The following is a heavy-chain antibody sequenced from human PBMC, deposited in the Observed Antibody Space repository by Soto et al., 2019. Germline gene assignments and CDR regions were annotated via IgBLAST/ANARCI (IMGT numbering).Heavy chain of an antibody. J-gene: IGHJ4*02. D-gene: IGHD2-15*01. CDR1: GYTLTELS. V-gene: IGHV1-3*01. Sequence: SVKVSCKVSGYTLTELSMHWVRQAPGQRLEWMGWINAGNGNTKYSQKFQGRVTITRDTSASTAYMELSSLRSEDTAVYYCARDLGGWPDYWGQGTLVTVSS. CDR2: INAGNGNT. CDR3: ARDLGGWPDY.